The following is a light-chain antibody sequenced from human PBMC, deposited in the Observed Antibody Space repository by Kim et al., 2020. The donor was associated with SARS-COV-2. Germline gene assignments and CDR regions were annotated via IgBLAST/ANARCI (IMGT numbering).Light chain of an antibody. J-gene: IGKJ1*01. CDR3: QQYGSSPQT. V-gene: IGKV3-20*01. CDR2: DAS. CDR1: QSVCGSY. Sequence: SPGARAPFACRASQSVCGSYSAWYQQKSGQAPRLLIYDASTRATGIPDRFSGSGSGTDFTLTISRLEPEDFAVYYCQQYGSSPQTFGQGTKVDIK.